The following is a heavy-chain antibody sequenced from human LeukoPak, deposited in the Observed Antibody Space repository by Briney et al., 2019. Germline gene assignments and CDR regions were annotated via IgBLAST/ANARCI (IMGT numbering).Heavy chain of an antibody. Sequence: GASVKVSCKASGGTFSSYAISWVRQAPGQGLEWMGGIIPIFGTANYAQKFQGRVTITADKSTSTAYMELSSLRSEDTAVYYCASMRRSVVPSSFDYWGQGTLVTVSS. J-gene: IGHJ4*02. CDR3: ASMRRSVVPSSFDY. CDR2: IIPIFGTA. CDR1: GGTFSSYA. V-gene: IGHV1-69*06. D-gene: IGHD2-2*01.